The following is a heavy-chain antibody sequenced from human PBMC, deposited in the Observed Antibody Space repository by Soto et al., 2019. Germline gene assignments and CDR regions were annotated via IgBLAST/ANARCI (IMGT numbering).Heavy chain of an antibody. J-gene: IGHJ5*02. D-gene: IGHD2-21*02. CDR1: GYTFTSYA. Sequence: ASVKVSCKASGYTFTSYAMHWVRQAPGQRLEWMGWINAGNGNTKYSQKFQGRVTITRDTSASTAYMELSSLRSEDTAVYYCARVREYCGGDCYSNWFDPWGQGTLVTVS. V-gene: IGHV1-3*01. CDR3: ARVREYCGGDCYSNWFDP. CDR2: INAGNGNT.